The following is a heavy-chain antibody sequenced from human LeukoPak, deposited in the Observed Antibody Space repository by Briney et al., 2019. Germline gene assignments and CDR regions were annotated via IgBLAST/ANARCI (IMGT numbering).Heavy chain of an antibody. Sequence: SVKVSCKASGGTFSSYAISWVRQAPGQGLEWMGGIIPIFGTASYAQKFQGRVTITADESTSTAYMELSSLRSEDTAVYYCARDGEMATILGNWFDPWGQGTLVTVSS. J-gene: IGHJ5*02. CDR1: GGTFSSYA. CDR3: ARDGEMATILGNWFDP. CDR2: IIPIFGTA. V-gene: IGHV1-69*13. D-gene: IGHD5-24*01.